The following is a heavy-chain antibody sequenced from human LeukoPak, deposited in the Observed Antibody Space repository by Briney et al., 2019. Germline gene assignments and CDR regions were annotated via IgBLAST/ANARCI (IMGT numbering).Heavy chain of an antibody. CDR2: ISAYNGNT. D-gene: IGHD3-10*01. J-gene: IGHJ3*02. V-gene: IGHV1-18*01. CDR1: GYTFTSYG. Sequence: ASVKVSCKASGYTFTSYGISWVRRAPGQGLEWMGWISAYNGNTNYAQKLQGRVTMTTDTSTSTAYMELRSLRSDDTAVYYCARWIGSPRLDRGDAFDIWGQGTMVTVSS. CDR3: ARWIGSPRLDRGDAFDI.